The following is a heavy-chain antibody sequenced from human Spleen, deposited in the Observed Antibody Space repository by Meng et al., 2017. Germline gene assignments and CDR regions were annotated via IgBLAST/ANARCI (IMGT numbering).Heavy chain of an antibody. CDR3: ARVEGTIAAAGGSWFDP. J-gene: IGHJ5*02. Sequence: QVQLQPWGSGLLRPSETLSLTCAVYDGPFSGYYWSWIRQPPGKGLEWIGEINHSGSTNYNPSLKSRVTISVDTSKKQFSLKLSSVTAADTAVYYCARVEGTIAAAGGSWFDPWGQGTLVTVSS. D-gene: IGHD6-13*01. CDR2: INHSGST. V-gene: IGHV4-34*01. CDR1: DGPFSGYY.